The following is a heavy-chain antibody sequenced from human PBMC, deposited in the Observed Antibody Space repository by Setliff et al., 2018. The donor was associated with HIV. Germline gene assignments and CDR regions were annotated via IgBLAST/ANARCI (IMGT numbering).Heavy chain of an antibody. J-gene: IGHJ4*02. CDR1: GFTISSYN. D-gene: IGHD6-13*01. V-gene: IGHV3-21*01. Sequence: GGSLRLSCAASGFTISSYNMKWVRQAPGKGLEWVSSISSSSSYIYYADTVKGRFTISRDNAKNSLYLQMNSVTAEDTAVYYCARVPYRSSWSFDYWGQGTLVTVSS. CDR2: ISSSSSYI. CDR3: ARVPYRSSWSFDY.